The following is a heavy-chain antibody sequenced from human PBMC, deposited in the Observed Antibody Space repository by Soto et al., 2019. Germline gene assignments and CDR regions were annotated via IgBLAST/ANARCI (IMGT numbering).Heavy chain of an antibody. CDR3: ARGWSDTYYYYYMDV. J-gene: IGHJ6*03. CDR2: INHSGST. CDR1: GGSFSGYY. Sequence: QVQLQQWGAGPLKPSETLSLTCAVYGGSFSGYYWSWIRQPPGKGLEWIGEINHSGSTNYNPSLKSRGTISVDPSKNQFSLKQSSVTAADTAVYYCARGWSDTYYYYYMDVWGKGTTVTVSS. V-gene: IGHV4-34*01. D-gene: IGHD2-8*02.